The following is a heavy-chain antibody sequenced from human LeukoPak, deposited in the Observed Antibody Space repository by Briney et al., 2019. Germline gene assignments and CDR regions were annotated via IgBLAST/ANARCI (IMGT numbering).Heavy chain of an antibody. CDR2: IRYDGSNK. CDR3: AIDQLLSSRDWFDP. CDR1: GFTFSSYG. D-gene: IGHD2-2*01. J-gene: IGHJ5*02. Sequence: SGGSLRLSCAASGFTFSSYGMHWVRQAPGKGLEWVAFIRYDGSNKYYADSVKGRFTISRDNSKNTLYLQMNSLRAEDTAVYYCAIDQLLSSRDWFDPWGQGTLVTVSS. V-gene: IGHV3-30*02.